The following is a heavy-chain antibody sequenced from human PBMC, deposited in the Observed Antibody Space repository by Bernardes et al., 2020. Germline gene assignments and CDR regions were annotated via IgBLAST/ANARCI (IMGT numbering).Heavy chain of an antibody. CDR2: ISGRGAST. J-gene: IGHJ4*02. D-gene: IGHD2-8*02. CDR1: GFTISSYV. V-gene: IGHV3-23*01. Sequence: GGSLRLSCAASGFTISSYVMTWVRQAPGSGPEWVSSISGRGASTYYADSVKGRFTISKDTSSNMLYLQMMSLRVEDTAIYYCAKDRFWWQPDYWGQGALVTVSS. CDR3: AKDRFWWQPDY.